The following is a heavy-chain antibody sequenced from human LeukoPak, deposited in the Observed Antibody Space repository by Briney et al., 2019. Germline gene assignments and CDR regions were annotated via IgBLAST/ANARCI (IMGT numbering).Heavy chain of an antibody. Sequence: SVKASCKASGGTFSSYAISWVRQAPGQGLEWMGGIIPIFGTANYAQKFQGRVTITADESTSTAYMELSSLRSEDTAVYYCARLAGRGSGNDYWGQGTLVTVSS. CDR1: GGTFSSYA. D-gene: IGHD3-10*01. CDR2: IIPIFGTA. J-gene: IGHJ4*02. V-gene: IGHV1-69*01. CDR3: ARLAGRGSGNDY.